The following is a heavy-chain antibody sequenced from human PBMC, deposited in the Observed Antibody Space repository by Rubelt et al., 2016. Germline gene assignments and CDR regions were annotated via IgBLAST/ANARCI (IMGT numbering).Heavy chain of an antibody. D-gene: IGHD6-13*01. V-gene: IGHV4-39*07. Sequence: QLQLQESGPGLVKPSETLSLTCTVSGGSISSSNYYWAWIRQPPGKGLECIGSGYYSGSTYYNPSRKSRITRSVDTSKNQFSLKLSSVTAADTAVYYCARIAAAPMSIDYWGQGTLVTVSS. CDR1: GGSISSSNYY. CDR3: ARIAAAPMSIDY. CDR2: GYYSGST. J-gene: IGHJ4*02.